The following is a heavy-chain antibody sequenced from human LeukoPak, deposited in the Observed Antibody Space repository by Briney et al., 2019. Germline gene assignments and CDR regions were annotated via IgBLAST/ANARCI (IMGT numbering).Heavy chain of an antibody. CDR3: ARGGSDFWSGYLDY. J-gene: IGHJ4*02. CDR2: ISSSSSYI. CDR1: GFTLSSYS. D-gene: IGHD3-3*01. Sequence: GGSLRLSCAASGFTLSSYSMNWVRQAPGKGLEWVSSISSSSSYIYYADSVKGRFTISRDNAKNSLSLQMNSLRAEDTAVYYCARGGSDFWSGYLDYWGQGTLVTVSS. V-gene: IGHV3-21*01.